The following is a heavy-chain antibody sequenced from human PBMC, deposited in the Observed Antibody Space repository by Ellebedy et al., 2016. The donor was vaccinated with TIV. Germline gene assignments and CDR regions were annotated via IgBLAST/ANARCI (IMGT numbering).Heavy chain of an antibody. J-gene: IGHJ3*02. CDR2: IYPADSDI. D-gene: IGHD6-19*01. V-gene: IGHV5-51*01. CDR3: ARHSTVAVGGADAFDI. Sequence: PGGSLRLSCQSSGYSFTNYWIGWVRQMPGKGLEWMGIIYPADSDIRYSPSFQGQVTISADKSISIAYLQWNSLKASDTAMYYCARHSTVAVGGADAFDIWGQGTMVTVSS. CDR1: GYSFTNYW.